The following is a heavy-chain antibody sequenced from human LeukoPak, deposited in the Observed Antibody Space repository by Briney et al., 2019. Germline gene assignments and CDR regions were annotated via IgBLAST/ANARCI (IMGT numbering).Heavy chain of an antibody. J-gene: IGHJ4*02. CDR3: ARELYSSSWYLGYYFDY. Sequence: ASVKVSCRVSGYTLTEVSIHWVRQAPGKGLEWMGGFHPGDDEVLSAQKFQGRVTMTEDTSTSTAYMELSSLRSEDTAVYYCARELYSSSWYLGYYFDYWGQGTLVTVSS. V-gene: IGHV1-24*01. CDR2: FHPGDDEV. CDR1: GYTLTEVS. D-gene: IGHD6-13*01.